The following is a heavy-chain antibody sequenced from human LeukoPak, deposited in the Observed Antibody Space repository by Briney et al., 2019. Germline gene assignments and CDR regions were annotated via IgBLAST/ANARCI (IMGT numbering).Heavy chain of an antibody. CDR1: GFTFSSYW. Sequence: GGSLRLSCAASGFTFSSYWMSWVRQAPGKGLEWVANIKQDGSEKYYVDSVKGRFTISRDNAKNSLYLQMNSLRAEDTAVYYCARDSTRFSVVVVAATYLFDYWGQGTLVTVSS. J-gene: IGHJ4*02. D-gene: IGHD2-15*01. CDR3: ARDSTRFSVVVVAATYLFDY. CDR2: IKQDGSEK. V-gene: IGHV3-7*01.